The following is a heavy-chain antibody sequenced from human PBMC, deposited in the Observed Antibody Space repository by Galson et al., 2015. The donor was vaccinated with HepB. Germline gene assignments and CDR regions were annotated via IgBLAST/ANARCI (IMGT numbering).Heavy chain of an antibody. CDR3: ARERRGVPTIYDAFDL. J-gene: IGHJ3*01. Sequence: SLRLSCAASGFSFSDYTMSWVRQAPGKGLEWVSSISETGRSTYFADSLKGRLTVSRNNAENSLFLQVNSLRAEDTAVYFCARERRGVPTIYDAFDLWGHGTLVTVSS. D-gene: IGHD3-3*01. CDR2: ISETGRST. V-gene: IGHV3-21*06. CDR1: GFSFSDYT.